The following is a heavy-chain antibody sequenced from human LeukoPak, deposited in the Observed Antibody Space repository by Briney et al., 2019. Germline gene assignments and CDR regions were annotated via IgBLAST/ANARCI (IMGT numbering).Heavy chain of an antibody. V-gene: IGHV3-53*01. CDR3: ARRHLTSGSIDS. CDR2: IYHSGST. CDR1: GFTVSSSY. Sequence: PGGSLRLSCAASGFTVSSSYMSWVRQAPGKGLEWISIIYHSGSTNYADPVKGRFTISRDNSKNTLFLQMNSLRAEDTAVYYCARRHLTSGSIDSWGQGTLVTVAS. J-gene: IGHJ4*02.